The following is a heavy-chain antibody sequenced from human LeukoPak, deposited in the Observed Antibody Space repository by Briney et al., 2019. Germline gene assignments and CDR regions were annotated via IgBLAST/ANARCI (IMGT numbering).Heavy chain of an antibody. CDR1: GFTFSSYG. CDR3: AKASITMIVKKPGRVKP. CDR2: ISYDGSNK. Sequence: PGGSLRLSCAASGFTFSSYGMHWVRQAPGKGLEWVAVISYDGSNKYYADSVKGRFTISRDNSKNTLYLQMNSLRAEDTAVYYCAKASITMIVKKPGRVKPWGQGTLVTVSS. D-gene: IGHD3-22*01. J-gene: IGHJ5*02. V-gene: IGHV3-30*18.